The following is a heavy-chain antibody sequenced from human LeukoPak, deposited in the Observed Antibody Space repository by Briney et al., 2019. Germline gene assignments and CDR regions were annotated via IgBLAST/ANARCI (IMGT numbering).Heavy chain of an antibody. CDR1: GYIFINYG. V-gene: IGHV1-18*01. Sequence: GASVKVSCKASGYIFINYGISWVRQAPGQGLEWMGWISGYNGNTNYAQKLQGRVTMTTDTSTSTAYMELRSLRSDDTAVYYCARDLSSGWTTYWGQGTLVTVSS. CDR2: ISGYNGNT. D-gene: IGHD6-19*01. CDR3: ARDLSSGWTTY. J-gene: IGHJ4*02.